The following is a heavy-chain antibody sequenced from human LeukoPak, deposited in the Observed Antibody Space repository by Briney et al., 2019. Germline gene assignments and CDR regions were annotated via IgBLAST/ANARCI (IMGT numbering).Heavy chain of an antibody. CDR1: GFTVSSNY. V-gene: IGHV3-66*04. J-gene: IGHJ4*02. D-gene: IGHD4-11*01. CDR3: AKHFSSNYDY. Sequence: GGSLRLSCAASGFTVSSNYMSWVRQAPGKGLEWVSVIYDGGNTNYADSVKGRFTISRDNSKNTLYLQMNSLRAEDTAVYYCAKHFSSNYDYWGQGTLVTVSS. CDR2: IYDGGNT.